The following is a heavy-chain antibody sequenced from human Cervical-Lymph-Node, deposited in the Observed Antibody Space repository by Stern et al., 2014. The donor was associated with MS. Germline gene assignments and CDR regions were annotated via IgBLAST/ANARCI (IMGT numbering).Heavy chain of an antibody. V-gene: IGHV1-69*01. Sequence: QVQLGQSGAEVKKPGSSVKVSCKASGGTFSTYSISWVRQGPGQGLEWMGGITPIFATANYAQKFHGRVTITADDSTSTAYMELSSLRSEDTAVYYCAFGGRSGYPKHFDPWGQGTVVTVSS. D-gene: IGHD5-12*01. CDR1: GGTFSTYS. J-gene: IGHJ5*02. CDR3: AFGGRSGYPKHFDP. CDR2: ITPIFATA.